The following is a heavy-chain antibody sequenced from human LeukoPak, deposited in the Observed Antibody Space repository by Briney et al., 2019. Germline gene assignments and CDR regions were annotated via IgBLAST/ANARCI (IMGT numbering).Heavy chain of an antibody. D-gene: IGHD5-24*01. CDR2: IYYSGST. CDR1: GGSISSGGYY. J-gene: IGHJ6*02. CDR3: ARDQIEMTTIMDYYYGMDV. V-gene: IGHV4-39*02. Sequence: PSETLSLTCTVSGGSISSGGYYWGWIRQPPGKGLEWIGSIYYSGSTYYNPSLKSRVTISVDTSKNQFSLKLSSVTAADTAVYYCARDQIEMTTIMDYYYGMDVWGQGTTVTVSS.